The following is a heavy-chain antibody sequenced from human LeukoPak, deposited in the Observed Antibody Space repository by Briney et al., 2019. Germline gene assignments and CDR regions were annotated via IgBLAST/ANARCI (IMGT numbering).Heavy chain of an antibody. J-gene: IGHJ4*02. CDR1: GYTFTSYG. Sequence: GASVKVSCKASGYTFTSYGISWVRQAPGQGLEWMGWISAYNGNTNYAQKLQGRVTMTTDTSTSTAYMELRSLRSDDTAVYYCARGLGSGSYYYSSDYWGQGTLVTVSS. V-gene: IGHV1-18*01. CDR2: ISAYNGNT. CDR3: ARGLGSGSYYYSSDY. D-gene: IGHD3-10*01.